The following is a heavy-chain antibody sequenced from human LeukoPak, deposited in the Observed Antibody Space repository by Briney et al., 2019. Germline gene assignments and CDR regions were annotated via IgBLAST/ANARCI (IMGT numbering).Heavy chain of an antibody. D-gene: IGHD3-10*01. CDR1: GYTFTSYG. CDR3: ARAGSGRYYYMDV. J-gene: IGHJ6*03. CDR2: ISAYNGNT. Sequence: GASVKVSCKASGYTFTSYGISWVRQAPGQGLEWMGWISAYNGNTNYAQKLQGRVTMTTDTSTSTAYTELRSLRSDDTAVYYCARAGSGRYYYMDVWGKGTTVTVSS. V-gene: IGHV1-18*01.